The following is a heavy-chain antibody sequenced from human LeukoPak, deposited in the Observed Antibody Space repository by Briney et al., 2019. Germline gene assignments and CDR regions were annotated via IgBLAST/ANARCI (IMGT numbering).Heavy chain of an antibody. CDR2: ISSSSSYI. CDR3: ARYSGYAPDTWYFDY. D-gene: IGHD5-12*01. Sequence: PGGSLRLSCAASGFTFSSYAMSWVRQAPGKGLEWVSSISSSSSYIYYADSVKGRFTISRDNAKNSLYLQMNSLRAEDTAVYYCARYSGYAPDTWYFDYWGQGTLVTVSS. V-gene: IGHV3-21*01. J-gene: IGHJ4*02. CDR1: GFTFSSYA.